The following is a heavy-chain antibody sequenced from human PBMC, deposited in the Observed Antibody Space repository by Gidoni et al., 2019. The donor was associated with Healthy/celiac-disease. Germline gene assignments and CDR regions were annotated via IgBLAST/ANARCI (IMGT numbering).Heavy chain of an antibody. D-gene: IGHD6-19*01. CDR1: GYTVTSYG. J-gene: IGHJ4*02. CDR3: AREHRDSSGWEYYFDY. Sequence: QVKLVQCESVVKSRRGIVKDSCKASGYTVTSYGISWVRQAPGQGLEWMVWISAYNGNTNYAQKLQGRFTMTTDTSTSTAYMGLRSVWSADVSVYYCAREHRDSSGWEYYFDYWGQGTLVTVSS. CDR2: ISAYNGNT. V-gene: IGHV1-18*03.